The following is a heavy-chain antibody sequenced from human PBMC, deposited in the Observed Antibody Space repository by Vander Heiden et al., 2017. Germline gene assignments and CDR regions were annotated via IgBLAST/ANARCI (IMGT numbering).Heavy chain of an antibody. Sequence: EVQLVESGGGLVQPGRSLRLTFPAPGLTFDDYAMHWVRQAPGKGLEWVSGISWNSGSIGYADSVKGRFTISRDNAKNSLYLQMNSLRAEDTALYYCAKDMGGWYSGRLDIWGQGTMVTVSS. V-gene: IGHV3-9*01. J-gene: IGHJ3*02. D-gene: IGHD1-26*01. CDR1: GLTFDDYA. CDR2: ISWNSGSI. CDR3: AKDMGGWYSGRLDI.